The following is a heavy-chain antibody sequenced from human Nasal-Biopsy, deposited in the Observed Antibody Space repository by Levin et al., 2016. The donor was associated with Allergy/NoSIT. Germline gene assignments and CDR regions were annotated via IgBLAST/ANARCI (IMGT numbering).Heavy chain of an antibody. J-gene: IGHJ5*02. CDR2: ISGGGDLT. CDR3: TTLQQT. Sequence: GESLKISCAASGFTFSNYAMSWVRQAPGKGLEWVSTISGGGDLTFYADSVKGRFAVSRDNSRNTLFLQMDSLRAEDSAIYYCTTLQQTWGQGTLVTVSS. D-gene: IGHD1-1*01. CDR1: GFTFSNYA. V-gene: IGHV3-23*01.